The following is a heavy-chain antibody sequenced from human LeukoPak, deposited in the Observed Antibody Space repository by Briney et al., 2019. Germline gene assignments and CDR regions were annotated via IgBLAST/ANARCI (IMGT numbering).Heavy chain of an antibody. CDR3: ARDPRWFGVPFDY. Sequence: GGSLRLSCAASGFTFSSYSMNWVRQAPGEGLEWVSYISSSSSTIYYADSVKGRFTISRDNAKNSLYLQMNSLRVEDTAVYYCARDPRWFGVPFDYWGQGTLVTVSS. V-gene: IGHV3-48*01. CDR2: ISSSSSTI. CDR1: GFTFSSYS. D-gene: IGHD3-10*01. J-gene: IGHJ4*02.